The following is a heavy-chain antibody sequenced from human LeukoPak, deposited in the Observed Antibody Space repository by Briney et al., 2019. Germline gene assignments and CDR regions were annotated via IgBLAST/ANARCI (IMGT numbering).Heavy chain of an antibody. CDR2: FDPEDGET. CDR3: ATVPDGGEYFDY. J-gene: IGHJ4*02. Sequence: ASVKVSCKVSGYTLTELSMHWVRQAPGKGLEWMGGFDPEDGETIYAQKFQGRVTMTEDTSTDTAYMEPSSLRSEDTAVYYCATVPDGGEYFDYWGQGTLVTVSS. D-gene: IGHD3-16*01. CDR1: GYTLTELS. V-gene: IGHV1-24*01.